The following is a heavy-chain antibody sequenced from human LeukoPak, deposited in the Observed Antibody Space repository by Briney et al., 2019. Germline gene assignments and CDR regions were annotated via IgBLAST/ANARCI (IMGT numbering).Heavy chain of an antibody. D-gene: IGHD5/OR15-5a*01. V-gene: IGHV4-61*02. CDR1: SDSMNSDLHH. CDR3: ARETTDNYSPGWGLYDTYYYIDA. J-gene: IGHJ6*03. CDR2: ISSSGST. Sequence: SETLSLTRTVSSDSMNSDLHHWTWIRQPAGKGLEWIGRISSSGSTTYNPSLMSRATITLDTSKHSFSLKVTSVTAADTAVYFCARETTDNYSPGWGLYDTYYYIDAWGTGTTVNVAS.